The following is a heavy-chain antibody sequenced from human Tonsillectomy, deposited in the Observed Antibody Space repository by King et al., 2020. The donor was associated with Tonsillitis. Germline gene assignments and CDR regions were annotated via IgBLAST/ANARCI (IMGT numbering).Heavy chain of an antibody. Sequence: VQLVESGGGVVRPGGSLRLSCAASGFTFDDYGMRWVRQAPGKGLEWVSGINWSGGSTGYADSVKGRFTISRDNAKNSLYLQMNSLRAEDTALYYCARVLRDDNVWGTYRIDAFDIWGQGTMVTVSS. V-gene: IGHV3-20*04. CDR2: INWSGGST. CDR1: GFTFDDYG. D-gene: IGHD3-16*02. J-gene: IGHJ3*02. CDR3: ARVLRDDNVWGTYRIDAFDI.